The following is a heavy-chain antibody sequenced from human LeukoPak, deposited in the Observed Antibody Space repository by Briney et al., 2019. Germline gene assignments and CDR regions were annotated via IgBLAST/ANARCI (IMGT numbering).Heavy chain of an antibody. CDR2: MYYSGST. D-gene: IGHD4-17*01. CDR1: GDSISNTSYY. Sequence: SETLSLTCTVSGDSISNTSYYWGWIRQPPGKELEWIGGMYYSGSTFYNPSLKSRVTISLDTSKNEISLNLRSVVATDTAMYYCARYGDYRSFYFDYWGQGTLVTVSS. J-gene: IGHJ4*02. CDR3: ARYGDYRSFYFDY. V-gene: IGHV4-39*01.